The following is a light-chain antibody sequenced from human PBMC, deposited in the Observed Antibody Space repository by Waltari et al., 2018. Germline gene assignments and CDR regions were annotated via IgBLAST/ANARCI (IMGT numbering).Light chain of an antibody. V-gene: IGKV1-9*01. CDR2: AAS. CDR3: QQYKSYPLT. CDR1: QGISSY. J-gene: IGKJ4*01. Sequence: DIQVTQSPSFLSASVGDRVTLTCRASQGISSYLAWHQQKPGKAPKLLIYAASTLQSGGPSRFSGSGSGTEFTLTISSLQPEDFATYYCQQYKSYPLTFGGGTKVEI.